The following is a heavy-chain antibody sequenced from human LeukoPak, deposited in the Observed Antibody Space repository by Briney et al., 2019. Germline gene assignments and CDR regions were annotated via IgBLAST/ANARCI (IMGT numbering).Heavy chain of an antibody. D-gene: IGHD4-17*01. CDR2: IYYSGST. V-gene: IGHV4-59*01. J-gene: IGHJ4*02. Sequence: SETLSLTCAVYGGSFSGYYWSWIRQPPGKGLEWIGYIYYSGSTNYNPPLKSRVTISVDTSKNQFSLKLSSVTAADTAVYYCAREYGDYSFDYWGQGTLVTVSS. CDR1: GGSFSGYY. CDR3: AREYGDYSFDY.